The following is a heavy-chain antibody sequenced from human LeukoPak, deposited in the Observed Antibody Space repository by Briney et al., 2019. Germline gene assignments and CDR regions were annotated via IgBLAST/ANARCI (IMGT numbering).Heavy chain of an antibody. Sequence: ASVKVSCKASGYTFTGYYMHWVRQAPGQGLGWMGWINPNSGGTNYAQKFQGRVTMTRDTSISTAYMELSRLRSDDTAVYYCASGTLRPIWFGELSGGWGQGTLVTVSS. V-gene: IGHV1-2*02. J-gene: IGHJ4*02. CDR1: GYTFTGYY. D-gene: IGHD3-10*01. CDR3: ASGTLRPIWFGELSGG. CDR2: INPNSGGT.